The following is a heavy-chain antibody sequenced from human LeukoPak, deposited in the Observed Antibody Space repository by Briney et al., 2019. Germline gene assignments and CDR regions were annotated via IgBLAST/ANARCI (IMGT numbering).Heavy chain of an antibody. V-gene: IGHV3-48*03. Sequence: QPGGSLRLSCAASGFTFSSYEMNWVRQAPGKGLEWVSYISSSGSTIYYADSVKGRFTISRDNSENTLSLQMNSLRAEDMAVYYCAKSAIAAAGNYYYYYMDVWGKGTTVTVSS. CDR2: ISSSGSTI. CDR1: GFTFSSYE. CDR3: AKSAIAAAGNYYYYYMDV. D-gene: IGHD6-13*01. J-gene: IGHJ6*03.